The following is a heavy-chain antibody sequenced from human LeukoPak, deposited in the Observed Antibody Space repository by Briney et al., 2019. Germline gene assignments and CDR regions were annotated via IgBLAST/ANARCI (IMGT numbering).Heavy chain of an antibody. CDR1: GFTFSSFA. D-gene: IGHD1-26*01. CDR3: AKRSPTSTWYFDC. J-gene: IGHJ4*02. Sequence: GGSLRLSCTSSGFTFSSFAMSWVRRAPGKGLEWVSSIGSNGADTYYADSVKGRFTISRDNSKNTLFLQMNSLRADDTAVYYCAKRSPTSTWYFDCWGQGTLVTVSS. CDR2: IGSNGADT. V-gene: IGHV3-23*01.